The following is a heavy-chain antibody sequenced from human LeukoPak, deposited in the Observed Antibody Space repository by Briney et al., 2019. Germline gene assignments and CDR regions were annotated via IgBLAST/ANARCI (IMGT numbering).Heavy chain of an antibody. CDR2: ISGSGGST. J-gene: IGHJ4*02. CDR3: AKFLGPRLAMAVTNPFDY. CDR1: GFTFSSYA. D-gene: IGHD6-19*01. Sequence: PGGSLRLSCAASGFTFSSYAMSWVRQAPGKGLEWVSAISGSGGSTYYADSVKGRFTISRDNSKNTLYLQMNSLRAEDTAVYYCAKFLGPRLAMAVTNPFDYWGPGALVTVSS. V-gene: IGHV3-23*01.